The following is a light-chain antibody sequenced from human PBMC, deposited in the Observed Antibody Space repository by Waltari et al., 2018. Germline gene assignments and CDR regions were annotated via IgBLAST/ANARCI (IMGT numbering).Light chain of an antibody. J-gene: IGKJ4*01. CDR1: QNIGSY. Sequence: DIQMTQSPSSLSASLRDRGTIPRRASQNIGSYLNWYQQKPGKAPKLLIYAASSLRSGVPSRISGSGSGTEFTLTITSLQPEDFATYYCQQSSSIPLTFGGGTKVEIK. CDR2: AAS. V-gene: IGKV1-39*01. CDR3: QQSSSIPLT.